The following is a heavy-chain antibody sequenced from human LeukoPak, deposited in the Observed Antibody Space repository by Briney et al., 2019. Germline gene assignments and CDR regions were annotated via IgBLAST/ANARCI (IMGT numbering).Heavy chain of an antibody. J-gene: IGHJ6*03. V-gene: IGHV3-30*04. CDR3: AKEGITVTTAGPTRGYYYMDV. CDR1: GFTFSSYA. CDR2: ISYDGSNK. D-gene: IGHD4-17*01. Sequence: GGSLRLSCAASGFTFSSYAMHWVRQAPGKGLEWVAVISYDGSNKYYADSVKGRFTISRDNSKNTLYLQMNSLRAEDTAVYYCAKEGITVTTAGPTRGYYYMDVWGKGTTVTISS.